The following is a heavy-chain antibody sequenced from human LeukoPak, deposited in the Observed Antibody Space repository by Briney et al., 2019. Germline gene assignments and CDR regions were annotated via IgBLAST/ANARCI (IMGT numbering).Heavy chain of an antibody. CDR2: INPNSGGT. V-gene: IGHV1-2*02. CDR3: AREKYSSNWEIDY. CDR1: GYTFTSYG. D-gene: IGHD6-13*01. Sequence: EASVKVSCKASGYTFTSYGISWVRQAPGQGLEWMGWINPNSGGTNYEQEFQGRVTMTRDTSISTGYMELSRLRSDDTAVYYCAREKYSSNWEIDYWGQGTLVTVSS. J-gene: IGHJ4*02.